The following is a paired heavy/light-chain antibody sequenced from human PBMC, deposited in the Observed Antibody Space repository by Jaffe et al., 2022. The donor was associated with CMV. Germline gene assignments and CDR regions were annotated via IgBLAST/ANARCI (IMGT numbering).Light chain of an antibody. CDR1: QSVNTNY. V-gene: IGKV3-20*01. CDR3: SRYSGSVWT. Sequence: ESVLTQSPGTLSLSPGDRATLSCRASQSVNTNYFAWYQQKPGQAPRLLIYGVSSRATGIPDRFSGSGSGTDFTLTIRRLEPEDFAVYYCSRYSGSVWTFGQGTKV. J-gene: IGKJ1*01. CDR2: GVS.
Heavy chain of an antibody. CDR2: INVNSYGT. CDR1: GYTFLGYN. CDR3: AREGSGDYDSSFDY. J-gene: IGHJ4*02. V-gene: IGHV1-2*02. Sequence: QIHLVQSGAEMKKPGASVKVSCKASGYTFLGYNMHWVRQAPGQGPEWMGWINVNSYGTKYAQKFEGRVTMTADTSINTVYLELKSLKSDDTAVYFCAREGSGDYDSSFDYWGQGTLVAVSS. D-gene: IGHD3-10*01.